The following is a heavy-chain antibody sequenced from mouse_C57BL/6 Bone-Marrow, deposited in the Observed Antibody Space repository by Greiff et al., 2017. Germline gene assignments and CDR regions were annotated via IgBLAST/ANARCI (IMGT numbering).Heavy chain of an antibody. Sequence: QVQLHQSGPELVKPGASVKISCKASGSAFSSSWMNWVKQRPGKGLEWIGRIYPGDGDTNYNGKFKGKATLTADKSSSTAYMQISSLTSEDSAVSFCARGDYYGSSYGGGFAYWGQGTLVTVSA. J-gene: IGHJ3*01. D-gene: IGHD1-1*01. CDR3: ARGDYYGSSYGGGFAY. CDR2: IYPGDGDT. CDR1: GSAFSSSW. V-gene: IGHV1-82*01.